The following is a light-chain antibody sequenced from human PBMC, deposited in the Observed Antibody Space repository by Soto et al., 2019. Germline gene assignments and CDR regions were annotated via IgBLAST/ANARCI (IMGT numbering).Light chain of an antibody. Sequence: DSQMTQYPSTLSASVGDRVTITCRASQSISSWLACYQQKPGKAPKLLISKAPTLQRGVPPRFSGSGSGTEFTLTISRLQPDDFATYYCQQYESYPMTFGGGTKVEIK. J-gene: IGKJ4*01. CDR2: KAP. CDR3: QQYESYPMT. V-gene: IGKV1-5*03. CDR1: QSISSW.